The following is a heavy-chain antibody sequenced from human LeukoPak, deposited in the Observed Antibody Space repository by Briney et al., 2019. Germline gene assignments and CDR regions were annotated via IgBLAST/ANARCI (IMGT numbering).Heavy chain of an antibody. D-gene: IGHD6-13*01. Sequence: GGSLRLSCAASGFTVSSNYMSWVRQAPGKGLEWVSVIYSGGSTYYADSVKGRFTISRDNSKNTLYLQMNSLRAEDTAVYYCAKGSLSSSYTDWGQGTLVTASS. CDR1: GFTVSSNY. CDR2: IYSGGST. CDR3: AKGSLSSSYTD. V-gene: IGHV3-53*05. J-gene: IGHJ4*02.